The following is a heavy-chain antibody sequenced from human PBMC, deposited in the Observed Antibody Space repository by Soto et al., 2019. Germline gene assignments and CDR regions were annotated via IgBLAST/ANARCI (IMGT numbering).Heavy chain of an antibody. V-gene: IGHV1-69*01. CDR1: GGTFSRDA. J-gene: IGHJ5*02. CDR2: IIPMLGTA. CDR3: ARGVVVVAASQLGWFDP. Sequence: QVQLVQSGAEVKKPGSSVKVSCKASGGTFSRDAISWVRQAPGQGLEWMGGIIPMLGTAKYVQKFQGRLTITADESTTTAYMELRSLRSDDTAVYYCARGVVVVAASQLGWFDPGGQGTLVTVSS. D-gene: IGHD2-15*01.